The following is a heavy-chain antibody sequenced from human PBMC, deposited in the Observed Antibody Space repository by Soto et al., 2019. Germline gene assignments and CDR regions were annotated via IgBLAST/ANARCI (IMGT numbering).Heavy chain of an antibody. D-gene: IGHD6-25*01. V-gene: IGHV3-53*01. CDR1: GFTVSSNY. Sequence: GGSLRLSCAASGFTVSSNYMSWVRQAPGKGLEWVSVIYSGGSTYYADSVKGRFTISRDNSKNTLYLQMNSLRAEDTAVYYCATSYSSGRFDYWGQGTLVTVSS. J-gene: IGHJ4*02. CDR2: IYSGGST. CDR3: ATSYSSGRFDY.